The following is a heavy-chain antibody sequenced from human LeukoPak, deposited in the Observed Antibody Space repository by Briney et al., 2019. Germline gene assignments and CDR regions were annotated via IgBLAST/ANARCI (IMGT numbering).Heavy chain of an antibody. CDR3: ARLGPGRYDSSGYEDY. CDR2: ISYDGSNK. Sequence: GGSLRLSCAASGFTFSSYAMHWVRQAPGKGLEWVAVISYDGSNKYYAGSVKGRFTISRDNSKNTLYLQMNSLRAEDTAVYYCARLGPGRYDSSGYEDYWGRGTLVTVSS. D-gene: IGHD3-22*01. J-gene: IGHJ4*02. V-gene: IGHV3-30-3*01. CDR1: GFTFSSYA.